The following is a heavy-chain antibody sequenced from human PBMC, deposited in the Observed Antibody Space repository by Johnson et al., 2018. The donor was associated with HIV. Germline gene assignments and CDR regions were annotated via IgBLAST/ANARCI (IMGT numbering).Heavy chain of an antibody. D-gene: IGHD7-27*01. CDR2: ISYDGSNK. Sequence: QVHLVESGGGVVQPGRSLRLSCAASGFTFSSYAVHWVRQAPGKGLEWVAVISYDGSNKYYADSVKGRFTISRDNSKNTLYLQMNSLRAEDTAVYYCARDKANWGPSRDVGAFDIWGQGTMVTVSS. J-gene: IGHJ3*02. CDR1: GFTFSSYA. V-gene: IGHV3-30*04. CDR3: ARDKANWGPSRDVGAFDI.